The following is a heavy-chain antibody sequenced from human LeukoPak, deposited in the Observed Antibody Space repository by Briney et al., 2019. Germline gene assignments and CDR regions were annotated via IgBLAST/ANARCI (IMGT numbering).Heavy chain of an antibody. D-gene: IGHD6-13*01. CDR2: ISSSSSYI. Sequence: GGSLRLSCAASGFTFSSYSMNWVRQAPGKGLEWVSSISSSSSYIYYADSVKGRFTISRDNAKNSLYLQMNSLRAEDTAVYYCSRAGAAAGRSWWFDPWGQGTLVTVSS. J-gene: IGHJ5*02. CDR1: GFTFSSYS. CDR3: SRAGAAAGRSWWFDP. V-gene: IGHV3-21*01.